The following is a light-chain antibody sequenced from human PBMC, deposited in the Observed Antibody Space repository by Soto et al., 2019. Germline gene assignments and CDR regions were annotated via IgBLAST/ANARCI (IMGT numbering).Light chain of an antibody. CDR1: TGDVTRGHW. V-gene: IGLV7-46*01. CDR2: DTS. J-gene: IGLJ7*01. Sequence: QTVVTQEPSLTVSPGGTVTLTCGSTTGDVTRGHWPYWFQQRPGQVPRTLIHDTSNKHSWTPARFSGSLLGGKAALTLSGAQPENEAEYYCLLFYDGVAVFGGGTQLTVL. CDR3: LLFYDGVAV.